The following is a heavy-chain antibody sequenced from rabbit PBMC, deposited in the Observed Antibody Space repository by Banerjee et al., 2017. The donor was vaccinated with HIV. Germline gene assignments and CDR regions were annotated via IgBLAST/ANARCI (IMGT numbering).Heavy chain of an antibody. CDR2: IYAGDGST. V-gene: IGHV1S47*01. CDR3: ARDLTGVIGWNFGL. D-gene: IGHD1-1*01. CDR1: GFTISSRYY. Sequence: QEQLVESGGGLVQPEGSLTLTCTASGFTISSRYYMCWVRQAPGKGLEWIACIYAGDGSTYYASWVNGRFSISRENTQNTVSLQMNSLTAADTATYFCARDLTGVIGWNFGLWGQGTLVTVS. J-gene: IGHJ3*01.